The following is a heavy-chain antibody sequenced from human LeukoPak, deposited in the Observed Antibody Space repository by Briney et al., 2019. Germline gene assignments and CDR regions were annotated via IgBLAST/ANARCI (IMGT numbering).Heavy chain of an antibody. CDR2: IIPTLGIA. CDR3: ARDRVSAAGIPPSGY. CDR1: GGTFSSYA. J-gene: IGHJ4*02. V-gene: IGHV1-69*04. Sequence: SVKVSCKASGGTFSSYAISWVRQAPGQGLEWMGRIIPTLGIANYAQKFQGRVTITADKSTSTAYMELSSLRSEDTAVYYCARDRVSAAGIPPSGYWGQGTLVTVSS. D-gene: IGHD6-13*01.